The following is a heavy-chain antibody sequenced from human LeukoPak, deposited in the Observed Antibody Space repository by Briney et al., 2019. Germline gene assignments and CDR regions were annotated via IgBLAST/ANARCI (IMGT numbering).Heavy chain of an antibody. V-gene: IGHV1-18*01. Sequence: ASVNVSCKASGYAFTSYGISWVRQAPGQGLEWMGWISAYNGNTNYAQKLQGRVTMTTDTSTSTAYMELRSLRSDDTAVYYCARGPRDRYSSSWYFQHWGQGTLVTVSS. CDR2: ISAYNGNT. J-gene: IGHJ1*01. CDR1: GYAFTSYG. CDR3: ARGPRDRYSSSWYFQH. D-gene: IGHD6-13*01.